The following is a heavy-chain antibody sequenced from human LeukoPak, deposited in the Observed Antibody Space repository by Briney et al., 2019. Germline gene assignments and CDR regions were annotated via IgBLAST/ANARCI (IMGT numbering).Heavy chain of an antibody. J-gene: IGHJ6*02. V-gene: IGHV4-59*01. CDR3: ARLTPRYYYYGMDV. CDR2: IYYSGST. CDR1: GGSISSYY. Sequence: SETLSLTCTVSGGSISSYYCSWIRQPPGKGLEWIGYIYYSGSTNYNPSLKSRVTISVDTSKNQFSLKLSSVTAADTAVYYCARLTPRYYYYGMDVWGQGTTVTVSS.